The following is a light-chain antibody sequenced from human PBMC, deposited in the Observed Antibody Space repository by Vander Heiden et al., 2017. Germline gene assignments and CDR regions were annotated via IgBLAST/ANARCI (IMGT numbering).Light chain of an antibody. CDR1: SGSIASNY. J-gene: IGLJ3*02. CDR3: QSYNSRNGV. V-gene: IGLV6-57*02. CDR2: DDN. Sequence: NFMLPQPQSVSESPGKTVTISCTGSSGSIASNYVQWYQQRPGSAPTIVIYDDNQRPSGVPDRFSGSIDSSSTSASLTISGLKAEDDSYYYSQSYNSRNGVFGGGTKLTVL.